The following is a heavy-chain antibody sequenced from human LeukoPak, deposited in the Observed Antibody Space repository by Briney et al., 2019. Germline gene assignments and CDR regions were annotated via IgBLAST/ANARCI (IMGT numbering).Heavy chain of an antibody. V-gene: IGHV3-30*04. CDR1: GFTFSTYA. D-gene: IGHD3-10*01. CDR2: ISYDGSNK. CDR3: ARDLLLWFGELLV. Sequence: GGSLRLSCAASGFTFSTYAMSWVRQAPGKGLEGVAVISYDGSNKYYADSVKGRFTISRDNSKNTLYLQMNSLRAEDTAVYYCARDLLLWFGELLVWGQGTLVTVSS. J-gene: IGHJ4*02.